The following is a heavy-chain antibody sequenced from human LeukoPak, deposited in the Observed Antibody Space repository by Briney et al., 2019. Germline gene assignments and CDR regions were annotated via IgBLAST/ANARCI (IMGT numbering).Heavy chain of an antibody. CDR2: IYSDGTT. CDR3: ARGADSGYSSDN. V-gene: IGHV3-53*01. D-gene: IGHD3-9*01. Sequence: PGGSLRLSCAASGFTVSSHYMSWVRQAPGKGLEWVSVIYSDGTTYHADSVTGRFTISRDNAKNTLYLQMNSLRAEDTAVYYCARGADSGYSSDNWGQGTLVSVSS. CDR1: GFTVSSHY. J-gene: IGHJ4*02.